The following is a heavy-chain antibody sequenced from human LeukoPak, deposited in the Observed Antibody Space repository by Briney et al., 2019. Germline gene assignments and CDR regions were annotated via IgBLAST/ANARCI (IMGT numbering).Heavy chain of an antibody. Sequence: GGSLRLSCAASGFTFSSYSMNWVRQAPGKGLEWVSSISSSSSYIYYANSVKGRFTISRDNAKNSLYLQMNSLRAEDTAVYYCARAPYVELQGDYWGQGTLVTVSS. CDR2: ISSSSSYI. CDR3: ARAPYVELQGDY. J-gene: IGHJ4*02. CDR1: GFTFSSYS. D-gene: IGHD3-10*01. V-gene: IGHV3-21*01.